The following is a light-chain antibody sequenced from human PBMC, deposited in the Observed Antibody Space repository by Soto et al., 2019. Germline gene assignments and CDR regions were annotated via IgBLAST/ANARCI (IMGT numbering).Light chain of an antibody. J-gene: IGKJ5*01. CDR2: GAS. CDR1: QSVTNN. V-gene: IGKV3-20*01. Sequence: EILMTQSPATLSVSPGERATLSCRASQSVTNNLAWYQQKPGQPPRLLIYGASSRATGIPDRFSGSGSGTDFTLTISRLEPEDFAVYYCQQYGSSPITFGQGTRLEIK. CDR3: QQYGSSPIT.